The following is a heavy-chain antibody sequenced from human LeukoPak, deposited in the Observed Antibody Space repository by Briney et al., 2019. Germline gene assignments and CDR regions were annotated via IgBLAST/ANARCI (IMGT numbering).Heavy chain of an antibody. Sequence: GGSLRLSCAASGFTFSSYWMSWVRQAPRQGLEWVANIKKDGSEKYYVDSVKGRFTISRDNAKTSQYLQMNSLRAEDTAVYYCARHLSGVTGYTYGRGIDYWGQGTLLSVSS. V-gene: IGHV3-7*01. CDR1: GFTFSSYW. D-gene: IGHD5-18*01. J-gene: IGHJ4*02. CDR2: IKKDGSEK. CDR3: ARHLSGVTGYTYGRGIDY.